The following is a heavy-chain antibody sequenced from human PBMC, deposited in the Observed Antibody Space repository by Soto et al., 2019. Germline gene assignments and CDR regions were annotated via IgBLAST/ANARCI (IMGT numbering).Heavy chain of an antibody. CDR1: GGSISSYY. Sequence: AETLSLTCTVSGGSISSYYWSWIRQPPGKGLEWIGYIYYSGSTNYNPSLKSRVTISVDTSKNQFSLKLSSVTAADTAVYYCAREFGGSFDIWGQGTMVTVSS. D-gene: IGHD1-26*01. CDR2: IYYSGST. J-gene: IGHJ3*02. V-gene: IGHV4-59*01. CDR3: AREFGGSFDI.